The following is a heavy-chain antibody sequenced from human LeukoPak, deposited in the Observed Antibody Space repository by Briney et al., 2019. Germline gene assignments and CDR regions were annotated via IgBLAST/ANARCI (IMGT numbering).Heavy chain of an antibody. CDR1: GGSISSNY. V-gene: IGHV4-59*01. CDR3: ARTAMVPAAMHTWCFDL. Sequence: PSETLSLTCTVSGGSISSNYWSWIRQHPGKGLECIGYISYRGTTKYNPSLKSRITISVDTSKNQCSLKLSSVTAADTAMYYCARTAMVPAAMHTWCFDLWGRGTLVTVSS. J-gene: IGHJ2*01. CDR2: ISYRGTT. D-gene: IGHD2-2*01.